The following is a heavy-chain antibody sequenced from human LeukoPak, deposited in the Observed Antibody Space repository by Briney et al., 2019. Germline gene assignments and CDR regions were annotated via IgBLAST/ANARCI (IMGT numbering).Heavy chain of an antibody. J-gene: IGHJ4*02. D-gene: IGHD3-10*01. Sequence: GGSLRLSCAASGFTFSSYWMHWVRQAPGKGLVWVPRINSDGSTTTYADSVKGRFTISRDNAKNTLYLQMNSLRAEDTAVYYCARPGEGFDYWGQGTLVTVSS. CDR2: INSDGSTT. CDR1: GFTFSSYW. V-gene: IGHV3-74*01. CDR3: ARPGEGFDY.